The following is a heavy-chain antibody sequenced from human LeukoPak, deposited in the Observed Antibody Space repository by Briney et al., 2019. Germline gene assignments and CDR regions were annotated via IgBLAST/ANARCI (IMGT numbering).Heavy chain of an antibody. Sequence: SVKVSCKASGLTFHTSAMQWVRQARGQRLEWIGWIVLGSGNTVYSHKFHDRVIITRDMSTSTVYMELDSLGSEDTAVYCCAAQRGASLHDFWSTRLFDPWGQGTLVTVSS. CDR2: IVLGSGNT. V-gene: IGHV1-58*02. CDR1: GLTFHTSA. D-gene: IGHD3-3*01. J-gene: IGHJ5*02. CDR3: AAQRGASLHDFWSTRLFDP.